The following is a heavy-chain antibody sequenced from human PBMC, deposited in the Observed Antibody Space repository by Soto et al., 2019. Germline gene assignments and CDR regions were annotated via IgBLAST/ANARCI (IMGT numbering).Heavy chain of an antibody. CDR2: IYWDDDK. CDR3: AHLNYYDSSGNYPFDY. D-gene: IGHD3-22*01. J-gene: IGHJ4*02. V-gene: IGHV2-5*02. CDR1: GFSLSTSGVG. Sequence: QITLKESGPTLVKPTQTLTLTCTFSGFSLSTSGVGVGWIRQPPGKALEWLALIYWDDDKRYSPSLKSRLTITKDTSKNQVVLTMTNMDPVDTATYYCAHLNYYDSSGNYPFDYWGQGTLVTVSS.